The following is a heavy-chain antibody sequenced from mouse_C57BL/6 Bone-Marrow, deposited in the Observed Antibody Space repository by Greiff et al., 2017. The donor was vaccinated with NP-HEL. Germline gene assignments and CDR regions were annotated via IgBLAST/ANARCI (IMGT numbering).Heavy chain of an antibody. CDR1: GFSLTSYG. V-gene: IGHV2-5*01. Sequence: VQLQESGPGLVQPSQSLSITCTVSGFSLTSYGVHWVRQSPGKGLEWLGVIWRGGSTDYNAAFMSRLSITKDNYKSQVFFKMHSLQADDTAIYYCAKKGLRRGAWFAYWGQGTLVTVSA. CDR3: AKKGLRRGAWFAY. D-gene: IGHD2-2*01. CDR2: IWRGGST. J-gene: IGHJ3*01.